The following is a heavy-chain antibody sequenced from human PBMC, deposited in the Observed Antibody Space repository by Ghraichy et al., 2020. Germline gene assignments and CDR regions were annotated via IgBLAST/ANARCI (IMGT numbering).Heavy chain of an antibody. D-gene: IGHD3-22*01. J-gene: IGHJ6*03. V-gene: IGHV4-39*01. CDR3: ARAWGTMIVVWSRPSFKDYYMDV. CDR1: GGSISSSSYY. Sequence: GSLRLSCTVSGGSISSSSYYWGWIRQPPGKGLEWIGSIYYSGSTYYNPSLKSRVTISVDTSKNQFSLKLSSVTAADTAVYDCARAWGTMIVVWSRPSFKDYYMDVWGKGTTVTVSS. CDR2: IYYSGST.